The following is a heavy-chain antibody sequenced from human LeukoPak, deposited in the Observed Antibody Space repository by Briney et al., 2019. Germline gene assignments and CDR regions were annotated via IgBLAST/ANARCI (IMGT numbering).Heavy chain of an antibody. Sequence: ASVKVSCKASGYTFTSYAMHWVRQAPGQRLEWMGWGNAGNGNTKYSQEFQGRVTITRDTSASTAYMELSSLRSEDTAVYYCARDSGDPSGYFDYWGQGTLVTVSS. V-gene: IGHV1-3*02. D-gene: IGHD4-17*01. CDR1: GYTFTSYA. J-gene: IGHJ4*02. CDR3: ARDSGDPSGYFDY. CDR2: GNAGNGNT.